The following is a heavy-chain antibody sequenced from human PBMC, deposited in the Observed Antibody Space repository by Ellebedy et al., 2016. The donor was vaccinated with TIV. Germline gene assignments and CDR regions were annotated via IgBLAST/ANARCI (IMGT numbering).Heavy chain of an antibody. D-gene: IGHD3-10*01. CDR1: GASISSNHW. CDR2: INHSGHT. V-gene: IGHV4-4*02. J-gene: IGHJ4*02. Sequence: SETLSLXXTVSGASISSNHWCSWLRQPPGKGLEWIGEINHSGHTNYNSSLKSRVTISIDRSKNQFSLNLSSVTAADTAVYYCARVGDYYGSGSLDYWGRGTLVAVSS. CDR3: ARVGDYYGSGSLDY.